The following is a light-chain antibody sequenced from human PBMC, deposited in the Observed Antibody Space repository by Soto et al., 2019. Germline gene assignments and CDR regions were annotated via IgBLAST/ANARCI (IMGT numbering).Light chain of an antibody. Sequence: DIQMTQSPSSLSASVGDRVTITCRASQSISSYLNWYQQKPGKAPKLLIYAASSLQSGVPSRFRGSGSGTDFTLTISSLQPEDVATYYCQQSYSTPIFTFGPGTKVDIK. CDR3: QQSYSTPIFT. CDR2: AAS. CDR1: QSISSY. V-gene: IGKV1-39*01. J-gene: IGKJ3*01.